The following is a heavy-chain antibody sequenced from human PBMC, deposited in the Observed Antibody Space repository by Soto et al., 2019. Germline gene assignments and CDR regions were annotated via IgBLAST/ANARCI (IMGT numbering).Heavy chain of an antibody. Sequence: LGASLTVSWEASRFRFTTYWIAWVRQMPGQGLDWMGIIYPGDSGARYSPSLQGQVTISADRSITTAYLQWSSLKASETAMYYCERRENRVEWKADSFDLWGQGTMVTVAS. V-gene: IGHV5-51*01. J-gene: IGHJ3*01. D-gene: IGHD3-22*01. CDR2: IYPGDSGA. CDR1: RFRFTTYW. CDR3: ERRENRVEWKADSFDL.